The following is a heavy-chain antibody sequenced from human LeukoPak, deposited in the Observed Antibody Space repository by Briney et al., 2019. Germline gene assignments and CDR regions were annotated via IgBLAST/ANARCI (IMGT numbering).Heavy chain of an antibody. CDR3: ARLVYSSSWYPYFDY. V-gene: IGHV7-4-1*02. J-gene: IGHJ4*02. D-gene: IGHD6-13*01. CDR1: GYTFTSYA. CDR2: INTTTGNP. Sequence: ASVKVSCKASGYTFTSYAMNWVRQAPGQGLEWMGWINTTTGNPTYAQGFTGRFVFSLDTSVSTAYLQISSLKAEDTAVYYCARLVYSSSWYPYFDYWGQGTLVTVSS.